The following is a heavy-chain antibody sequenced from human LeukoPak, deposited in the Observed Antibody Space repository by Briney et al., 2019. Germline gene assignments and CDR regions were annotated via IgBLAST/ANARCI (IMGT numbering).Heavy chain of an antibody. Sequence: SETLSLTCTVSGGSISTYYWNWIRQPPGKGLEWIGYIYHSGSTNYNPSLQSRVTISVDTSNNQFSLNLNSVTAADTAVYYCARGGAARLYFQNWGQGTLVTVSS. CDR3: ARGGAARLYFQN. J-gene: IGHJ1*01. CDR2: IYHSGST. D-gene: IGHD6-6*01. V-gene: IGHV4-59*01. CDR1: GGSISTYY.